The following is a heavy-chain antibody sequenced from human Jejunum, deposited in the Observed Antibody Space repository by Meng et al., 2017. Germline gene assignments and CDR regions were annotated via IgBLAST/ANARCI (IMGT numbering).Heavy chain of an antibody. CDR3: ATLTGRPWG. J-gene: IGHJ4*02. CDR2: IVSGDAKT. V-gene: IGHV3-23*04. Sequence: EHLVGRGGGVRLLGASVRLSCVAAGFVFSNYAKCWVRQAQGKGLEVVSNIVSGDAKTYYVDPAKSRFTISRDNSKNTLYPQMNGLRAEDPAVYYCATLTGRPWGWGQGTLVTVSS. D-gene: IGHD1-20*01. CDR1: GFVFSNYA.